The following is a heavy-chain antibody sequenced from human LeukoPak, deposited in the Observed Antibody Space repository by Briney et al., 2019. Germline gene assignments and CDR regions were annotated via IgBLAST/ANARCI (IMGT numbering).Heavy chain of an antibody. D-gene: IGHD5-12*01. CDR3: AGHYSGYDSPFDY. Sequence: ASVKVSCKASGHTFTSYDINWVRQATGQGLEWMGWMNPNSGNTNYAQKLQGRVTMTTDTSTSTAYMELRSLRSDDTAVYYCAGHYSGYDSPFDYWGQGTLVTVSS. CDR2: MNPNSGNT. CDR1: GHTFTSYD. V-gene: IGHV1-18*01. J-gene: IGHJ4*02.